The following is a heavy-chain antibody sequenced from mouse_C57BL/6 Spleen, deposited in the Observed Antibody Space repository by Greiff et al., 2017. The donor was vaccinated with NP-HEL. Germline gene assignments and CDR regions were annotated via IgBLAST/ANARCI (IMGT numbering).Heavy chain of an antibody. D-gene: IGHD2-2*01. Sequence: QVQLKEPGAELVRPGSSVKLSCKASGYTFTSYWMDWVKQRPGQGLEWIGNIYPSDSETHYNQKFKDKATLTVDKSSSTAYMQLSSLTSEDSAVYYCARRIYYGSDYWGQGTTLTVSS. CDR2: IYPSDSET. CDR1: GYTFTSYW. CDR3: ARRIYYGSDY. V-gene: IGHV1-61*01. J-gene: IGHJ2*01.